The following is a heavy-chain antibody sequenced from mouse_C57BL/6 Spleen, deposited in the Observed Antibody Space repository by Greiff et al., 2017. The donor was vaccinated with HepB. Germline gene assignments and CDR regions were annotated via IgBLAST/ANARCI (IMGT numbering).Heavy chain of an antibody. V-gene: IGHV1-82*01. CDR3: ARVDVYYFYCDY. CDR1: GYAFSSSW. D-gene: IGHD2-3*01. Sequence: VQLQQSGPELVKPGASVKISCKASGYAFSSSWMNWVKQRPGKGLEWIGRIYPGDGDTNYNGKFKGKATLTADKSSSTAYMQLSSLTAEDSAVYYCARVDVYYFYCDYWGQGTTLTVSS. J-gene: IGHJ2*01. CDR2: IYPGDGDT.